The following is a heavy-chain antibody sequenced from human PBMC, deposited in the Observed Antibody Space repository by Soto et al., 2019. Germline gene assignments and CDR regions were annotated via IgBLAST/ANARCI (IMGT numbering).Heavy chain of an antibody. CDR2: IKQDGSET. CDR3: ARLRVTMVRGPFDY. Sequence: GSLRLSCEASVFTFSSYWMSWVRQAPGKGLEWVANIKQDGSETYYVDSVKGRFTISRDNAKNSLYLQMNSLRAEDKAVYYCARLRVTMVRGPFDYWGQGTLVTVFS. CDR1: VFTFSSYW. V-gene: IGHV3-7*01. D-gene: IGHD3-10*01. J-gene: IGHJ4*02.